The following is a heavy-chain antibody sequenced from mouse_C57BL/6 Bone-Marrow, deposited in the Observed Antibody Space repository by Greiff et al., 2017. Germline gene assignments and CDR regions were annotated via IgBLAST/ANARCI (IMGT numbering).Heavy chain of an antibody. J-gene: IGHJ3*01. CDR1: GYTFTSYW. CDR2: IYPTSGRT. D-gene: IGHD5-5*01. V-gene: IGHV1-55*01. CDR3: TTLVAY. Sequence: QVQLQQPGAELVKPGASVKMSCKASGYTFTSYWITWVKQRPGQGLEWIGDIYPTSGRTNYNEKFKSKATMTADTSSNTAYLQLSSLTSEDTAVYYCTTLVAYWGQGTLVTVSA.